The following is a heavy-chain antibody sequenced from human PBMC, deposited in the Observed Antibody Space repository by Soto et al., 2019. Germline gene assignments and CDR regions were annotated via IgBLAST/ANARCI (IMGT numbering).Heavy chain of an antibody. CDR3: AREMATFYFDY. J-gene: IGHJ4*02. CDR1: GFTFSDYY. CDR2: ISSSSSYT. D-gene: IGHD5-12*01. V-gene: IGHV3-11*06. Sequence: SLSLSCEASGFTFSDYYMSWIRQAPGKGLEWVSYISSSSSYTNYADSVKGRFTISRDNAKNSLYLQMNSLRAEDTAVYYCAREMATFYFDYWGQGTLVTVSS.